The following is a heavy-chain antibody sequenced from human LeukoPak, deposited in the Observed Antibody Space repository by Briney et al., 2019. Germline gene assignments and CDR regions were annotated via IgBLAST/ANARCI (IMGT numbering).Heavy chain of an antibody. D-gene: IGHD3-22*01. CDR2: IIPIFGTA. V-gene: IGHV1-69*06. CDR1: GGTFSSYA. CDR3: ASPRRGYYDTSGPPAFDY. Sequence: ASVKVSCKASGGTFSSYAISWVRQAPGQGLEWMGGIIPIFGTANYAQKFQGRVTITADKYTSTAYMELSSLRSEDTAVYYCASPRRGYYDTSGPPAFDYWGQGTLVTVSS. J-gene: IGHJ4*02.